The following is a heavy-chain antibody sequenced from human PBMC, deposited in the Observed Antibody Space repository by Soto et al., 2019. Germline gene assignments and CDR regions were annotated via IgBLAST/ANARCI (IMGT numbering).Heavy chain of an antibody. Sequence: KTSETLSLTCAVYGGSFSGYYWSWIRQPPGKGLEWIGEINHSGSTNYNPSLKSRVTISVDTSKNQFSLKLSSVTAADTAVYYCARGQGRTYYYDSRVDPWGQGTLVTVAS. CDR1: GGSFSGYY. V-gene: IGHV4-34*01. CDR2: INHSGST. D-gene: IGHD3-22*01. CDR3: ARGQGRTYYYDSRVDP. J-gene: IGHJ5*02.